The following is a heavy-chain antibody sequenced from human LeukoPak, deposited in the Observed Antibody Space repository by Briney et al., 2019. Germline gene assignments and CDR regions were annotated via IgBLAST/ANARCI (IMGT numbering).Heavy chain of an antibody. CDR2: IKQDGSEK. CDR3: AGDGDGYTTRSGY. V-gene: IGHV3-7*01. D-gene: IGHD5-24*01. Sequence: SGGSLRLSCAASGFTFSSYWMSWVRQAPGKGQEWVANIKQDGSEKYYVDSVKGRFTISRDNAKNSLYLQMNSLRAEDTAVYYCAGDGDGYTTRSGYWGQGTLVTVSS. CDR1: GFTFSSYW. J-gene: IGHJ4*02.